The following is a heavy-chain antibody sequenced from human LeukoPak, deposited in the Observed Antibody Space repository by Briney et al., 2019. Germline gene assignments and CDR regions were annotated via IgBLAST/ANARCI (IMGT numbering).Heavy chain of an antibody. CDR1: GGTFSSYA. Sequence: GASVKVSCKASGGTFSSYAISWVRQAPGQGLEWMGGIIPIFGTANYAQKFQGRVTITADKSTSTAYMELSSLRSEDTAVYYCARVYGSGSSLQNDYWGQGTLVTVSS. CDR3: ARVYGSGSSLQNDY. J-gene: IGHJ4*02. D-gene: IGHD3-10*01. V-gene: IGHV1-69*06. CDR2: IIPIFGTA.